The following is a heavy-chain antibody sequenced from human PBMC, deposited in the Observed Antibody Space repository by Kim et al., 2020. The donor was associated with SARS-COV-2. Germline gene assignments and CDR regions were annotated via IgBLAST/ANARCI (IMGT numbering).Heavy chain of an antibody. CDR2: ISYDGSNK. CDR3: ARDLNYGSRGSNWFDP. V-gene: IGHV3-30*03. Sequence: GGSLRLSCAASGFTFSSYGIHWVRQAPGKGLEWMAVISYDGSNKYYADSVKGRFTISRDNSKNSVYLQMNSLRAEDTAMYYCARDLNYGSRGSNWFDPWGQGTLVTVSS. D-gene: IGHD3-22*01. CDR1: GFTFSSYG. J-gene: IGHJ5*02.